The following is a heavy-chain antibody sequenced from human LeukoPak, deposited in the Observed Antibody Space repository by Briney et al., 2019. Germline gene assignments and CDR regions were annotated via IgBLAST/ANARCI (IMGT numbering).Heavy chain of an antibody. J-gene: IGHJ4*02. CDR3: ARTKTYSSSFDY. CDR1: GYTFTGYY. V-gene: IGHV1-2*02. CDR2: INPNSGGT. Sequence: ASVKVSCKASGYTFTGYYMHWVRQAPGQGLEWMGWINPNSGGTNYVQKFQGRVTMTRDTSISTAYMELSRLRSDDTAVYYCARTKTYSSSFDYWGQGTLVTVSS. D-gene: IGHD6-6*01.